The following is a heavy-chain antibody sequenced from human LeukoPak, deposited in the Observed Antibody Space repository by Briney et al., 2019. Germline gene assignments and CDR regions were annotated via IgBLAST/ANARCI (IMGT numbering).Heavy chain of an antibody. CDR1: GGSISSSSYY. Sequence: PSETLSLTCTVSGGSISSSSYYWGWIRQPPGKGLEWIGSIYYSGSTYYNPSLKSRVTISVDTSKNQFSLKLSSVTAADTAVYYCARHYSYTYPLDYWGQGTLVTVSS. CDR3: ARHYSYTYPLDY. V-gene: IGHV4-39*01. D-gene: IGHD5-18*01. J-gene: IGHJ4*02. CDR2: IYYSGST.